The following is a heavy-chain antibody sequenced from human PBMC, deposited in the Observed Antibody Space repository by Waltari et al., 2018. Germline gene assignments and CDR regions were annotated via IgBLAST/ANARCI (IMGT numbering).Heavy chain of an antibody. Sequence: QLQLQESGPGLVQPSETLSLTCTVSGGSISSSSYYWGWIRQPPGKGLEWIGSIYYSGSTYYNPSLKSRVTISVDTSKNQFSLKLSSVTAADTAVYYCARYSSGYFSGVDPWGQGTLVTVSS. CDR1: GGSISSSSYY. CDR2: IYYSGST. J-gene: IGHJ5*02. V-gene: IGHV4-39*07. CDR3: ARYSSGYFSGVDP. D-gene: IGHD6-19*01.